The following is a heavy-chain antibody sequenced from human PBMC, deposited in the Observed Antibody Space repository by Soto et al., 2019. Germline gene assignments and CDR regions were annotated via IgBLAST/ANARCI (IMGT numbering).Heavy chain of an antibody. J-gene: IGHJ4*02. D-gene: IGHD2-15*01. CDR2: IIPIFGTA. CDR1: GGTFSSYA. V-gene: IGHV1-69*01. CDR3: ARDPDYCSGGSCYWAFDY. Sequence: QVQLVQSGAEVKKPGSSVKVSCKASGGTFSSYAISWVRQAPGQGLEWMGGIIPIFGTANYAQKFQGRVTITADESTSTAYMELSSLRSEDTAVYYCARDPDYCSGGSCYWAFDYWGQGTLVTVSS.